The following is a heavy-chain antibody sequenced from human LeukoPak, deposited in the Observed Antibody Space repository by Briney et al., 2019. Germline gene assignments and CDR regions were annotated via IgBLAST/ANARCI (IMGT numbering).Heavy chain of an antibody. V-gene: IGHV4-34*01. CDR2: INHSGST. CDR1: GFTFSSYW. D-gene: IGHD3-22*01. CDR3: ARRGGYYYDSSGYNY. J-gene: IGHJ4*02. Sequence: GSLRLSCAASGFTFSSYWMSWVRQPPGKGLEWIGEINHSGSTNYNLSLKSRVTISVDTSKNQFSLKLSSVTAADTAVYYCARRGGYYYDSSGYNYWGQGTLVTVSS.